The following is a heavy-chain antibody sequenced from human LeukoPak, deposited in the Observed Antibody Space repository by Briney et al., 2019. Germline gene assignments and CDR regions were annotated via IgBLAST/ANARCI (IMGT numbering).Heavy chain of an antibody. J-gene: IGHJ6*03. Sequence: GGSLRLSCAASGFTFSSYAMSWVRQAPGKGLEWVSAISGSGGSTYYADSVKGRFTISRDNSKNTLYLQMNSLRAEDTAVYYCAKDGSSSSPYYYYYMDVWGKGTTVTVSS. D-gene: IGHD6-6*01. V-gene: IGHV3-23*01. CDR3: AKDGSSSSPYYYYYMDV. CDR1: GFTFSSYA. CDR2: ISGSGGST.